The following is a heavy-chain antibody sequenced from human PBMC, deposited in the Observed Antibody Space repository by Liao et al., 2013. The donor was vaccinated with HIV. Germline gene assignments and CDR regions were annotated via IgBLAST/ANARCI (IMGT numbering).Heavy chain of an antibody. V-gene: IGHV4-61*02. D-gene: IGHD3-3*01. CDR1: GGSISSGSYY. CDR3: ARGRLKGFLEWYRSPTYYFDY. J-gene: IGHJ4*02. CDR2: IYTSGST. Sequence: QVQLQESGPGLVKPSQTLSLTCTVSGGSISSGSYYWTWIRQPAGKGLEWIGRIYTSGSTNYNPSLKSRVTISVDTSKNQLSLKLSSVTAADTAVYYCARGRLKGFLEWYRSPTYYFDYWGQGTLVTVSS.